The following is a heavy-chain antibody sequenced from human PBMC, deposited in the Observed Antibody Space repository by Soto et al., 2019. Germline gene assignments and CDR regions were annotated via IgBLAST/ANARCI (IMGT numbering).Heavy chain of an antibody. CDR1: GFTFNSYG. V-gene: IGHV3-33*01. CDR2: IWYDGSNK. D-gene: IGHD3-3*01. J-gene: IGHJ6*02. CDR3: ARPSTILRVAQTDYYGLDV. Sequence: QVQVVESGGRVVQPGRSLRLSCAASGFTFNSYGMHWVRQAPGKGLEWVAVIWYDGSNKYYADSVKGRFIISRDNSKSTLYLQMNSLRVEDTAMYYCARPSTILRVAQTDYYGLDVWGQGTTVTVSS.